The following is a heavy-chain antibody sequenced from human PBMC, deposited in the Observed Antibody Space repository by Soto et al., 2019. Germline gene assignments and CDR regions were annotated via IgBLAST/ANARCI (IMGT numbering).Heavy chain of an antibody. CDR1: GFTFDDYA. Sequence: EVQLVESGGGLVQPGRSLRLSCAASGFTFDDYAMRWVRQAPGKGLEWVSGISWNSGSIGYADSVKGRFTISRDNAKNSLYLQMNSLSAEDTAVYFCARDVGYDYVNWGQGTLVTVSS. V-gene: IGHV3-9*01. J-gene: IGHJ4*02. D-gene: IGHD5-12*01. CDR3: ARDVGYDYVN. CDR2: ISWNSGSI.